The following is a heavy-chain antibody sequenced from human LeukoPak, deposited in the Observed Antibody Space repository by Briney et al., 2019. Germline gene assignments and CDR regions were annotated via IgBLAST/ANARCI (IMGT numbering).Heavy chain of an antibody. J-gene: IGHJ6*02. D-gene: IGHD6-13*01. CDR2: ISAYNGNT. Sequence: ASVKVSCKASGYTFTSYGISWMRQAPGQGLEWMGWISAYNGNTNYAQRLQGRVTMTTDTSTSTAYMELRSLRSDDTAVYYCARSSSWEIYYYYGMDVWGQGTTVTVSS. CDR3: ARSSSWEIYYYYGMDV. CDR1: GYTFTSYG. V-gene: IGHV1-18*01.